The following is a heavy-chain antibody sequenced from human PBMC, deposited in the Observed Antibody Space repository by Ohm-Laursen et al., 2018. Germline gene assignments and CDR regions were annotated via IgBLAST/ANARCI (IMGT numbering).Heavy chain of an antibody. CDR2: MNPNSGNT. Sequence: AASVKVSCKASGYTFTSYDINWVRQATGQGLEWMGWMNPNSGNTGYAQKFQGRVTMTRNTSISTAYMELSSLRSEDTAVYYCARGGLGYCSGSSCYYWFDPWGQGTLVTVSS. CDR3: ARGGLGYCSGSSCYYWFDP. CDR1: GYTFTSYD. D-gene: IGHD2-15*01. J-gene: IGHJ5*02. V-gene: IGHV1-8*01.